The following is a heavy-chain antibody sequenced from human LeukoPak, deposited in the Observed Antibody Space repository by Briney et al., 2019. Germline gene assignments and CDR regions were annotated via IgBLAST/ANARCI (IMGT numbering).Heavy chain of an antibody. CDR3: ARSFGYSSGWYFGY. D-gene: IGHD6-19*01. CDR2: INHSGST. J-gene: IGHJ4*02. Sequence: PSETLSLTCAAYGGSFSGYYWSWIRQPPGKGLEWIGEINHSGSTNYNPSLKSRVTISVDTSKNQFSLKLSSVTAADTAVYYCARSFGYSSGWYFGYWGQGTLVTVSS. CDR1: GGSFSGYY. V-gene: IGHV4-34*01.